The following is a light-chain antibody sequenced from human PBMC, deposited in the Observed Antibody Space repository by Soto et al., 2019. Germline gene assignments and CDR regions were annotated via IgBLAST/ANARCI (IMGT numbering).Light chain of an antibody. Sequence: EIVLTQSPATLSLSPGDRATLSCRASQSVSTYLAWYQQKPGQAPRLVIFGASNRASGVPPRFTASWSGTDFTLTISSLQTEDFAVYYCQQRSGWPPVFTFGHGTRVDIK. J-gene: IGKJ3*01. V-gene: IGKV3-11*01. CDR1: QSVSTY. CDR3: QQRSGWPPVFT. CDR2: GAS.